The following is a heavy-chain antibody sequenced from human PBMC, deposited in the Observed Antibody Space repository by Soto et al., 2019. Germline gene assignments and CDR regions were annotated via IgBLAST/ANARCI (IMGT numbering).Heavy chain of an antibody. J-gene: IGHJ4*02. V-gene: IGHV3-23*01. CDR3: AKAANKAPYFDY. CDR1: GFTFSTYV. CDR2: ISGSGTNT. Sequence: EVQVLDSGGGSVQPGGSLRPSCVAPGFTFSTYVMNWFPQAPGKGLEWVSFISGSGTNTYYPDSVKGRFTISRDNSKNTLFLQMDSLRAEDTALYFCAKAANKAPYFDYWGQGTLVSVSS.